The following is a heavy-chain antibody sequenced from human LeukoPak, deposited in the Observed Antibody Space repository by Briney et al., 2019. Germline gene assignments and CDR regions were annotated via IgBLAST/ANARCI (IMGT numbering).Heavy chain of an antibody. D-gene: IGHD1-1*01. CDR3: VRHKENTSLFDP. Sequence: SETLSLTCAVSGGSFSGFYWSWIRQPPGKGLEWIGEIHHSGITNYNPSLKSRVTIAVDMSKSQFSLKLNSVTAADTAVYYCVRHKENTSLFDPWGQGTLVTVSS. V-gene: IGHV4-34*01. CDR2: IHHSGIT. J-gene: IGHJ5*02. CDR1: GGSFSGFY.